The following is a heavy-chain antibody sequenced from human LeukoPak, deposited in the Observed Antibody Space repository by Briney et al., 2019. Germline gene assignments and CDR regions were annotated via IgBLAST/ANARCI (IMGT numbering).Heavy chain of an antibody. V-gene: IGHV1-69*05. CDR3: ARGDGNNAFDI. J-gene: IGHJ3*02. Sequence: GASVKVSCKASGGTFSSYAISWVRQAPGQGLEWMGRIIPIVGTANYAQKFQGRVTITTEESTSTAYMEPSSLRSEDTAVYYCARGDGNNAFDIWGQGTMVTVSS. CDR2: IIPIVGTA. CDR1: GGTFSSYA. D-gene: IGHD4-23*01.